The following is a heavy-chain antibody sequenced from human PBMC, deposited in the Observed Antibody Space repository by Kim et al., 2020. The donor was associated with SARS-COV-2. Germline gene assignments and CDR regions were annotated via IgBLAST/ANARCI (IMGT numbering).Heavy chain of an antibody. CDR3: ARDRYEQYDSSGYPFDY. Sequence: FQGRVTITADESTSTAYMELSSLRSEDTAVYYCARDRYEQYDSSGYPFDYWGQGTLVTVSS. V-gene: IGHV1-69*01. D-gene: IGHD3-22*01. J-gene: IGHJ4*02.